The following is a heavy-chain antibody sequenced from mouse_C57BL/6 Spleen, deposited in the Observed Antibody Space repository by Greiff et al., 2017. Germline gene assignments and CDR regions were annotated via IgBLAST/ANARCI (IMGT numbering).Heavy chain of an antibody. V-gene: IGHV1-52*01. Sequence: QVQLQQPGAELVRPGSSVKLSCKASGYTFTSYWMHWVKQRPIQGLEWIGNIDPSDSETHYNQKFKDKATLTVDKSSSTAYMQLSSLTSEDSAVYYWASKNYYYGSSSPWYFDVWGTGTTVTVSS. CDR2: IDPSDSET. CDR3: ASKNYYYGSSSPWYFDV. CDR1: GYTFTSYW. J-gene: IGHJ1*03. D-gene: IGHD1-1*01.